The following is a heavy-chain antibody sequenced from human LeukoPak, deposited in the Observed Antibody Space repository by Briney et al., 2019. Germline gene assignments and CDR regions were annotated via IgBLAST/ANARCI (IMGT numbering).Heavy chain of an antibody. Sequence: SETLSLTCTVSAGSISSYYWSWIRQPPGKGLEWIGFIYYSGSTYYNPSLKSRVTISVDRSKNQFSLKLSSVTAADTAVYYCARGRTTVVTPYYFDYWGQGTLVTVSS. CDR3: ARGRTTVVTPYYFDY. V-gene: IGHV4-59*12. D-gene: IGHD4-23*01. CDR2: IYYSGST. CDR1: AGSISSYY. J-gene: IGHJ4*02.